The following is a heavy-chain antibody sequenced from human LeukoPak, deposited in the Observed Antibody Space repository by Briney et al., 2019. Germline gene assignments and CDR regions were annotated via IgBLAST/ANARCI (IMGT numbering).Heavy chain of an antibody. CDR1: GGSISSYY. V-gene: IGHV4-59*01. D-gene: IGHD3-10*01. CDR2: IYYSGST. J-gene: IGHJ6*03. CDR3: ARWYGETAVPYYYYYMDV. Sequence: SETLSLTCTVSGGSISSYYWSWTRQPPGKGLEWIGYIYYSGSTNYNPSLKSRVTISVDTSKNQFSLKLSSVTAADTAVYYCARWYGETAVPYYYYYMDVWGKGTTVTVSS.